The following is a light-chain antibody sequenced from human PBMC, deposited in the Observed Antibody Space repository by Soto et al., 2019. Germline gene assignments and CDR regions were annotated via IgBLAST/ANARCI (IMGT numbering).Light chain of an antibody. Sequence: IQTTQLPWALSAAVEDRVAFSCQSSQSVGTYLKRYHEKLRTAPRLLISRASTAKSGVPPRFSSNGSGREFTLIFSSLRPEDIGTYFCQQSYSPPGTFGPGTKV. V-gene: IGKV1-39*01. CDR3: QQSYSPPGT. CDR1: QSVGTY. CDR2: RAS. J-gene: IGKJ1*01.